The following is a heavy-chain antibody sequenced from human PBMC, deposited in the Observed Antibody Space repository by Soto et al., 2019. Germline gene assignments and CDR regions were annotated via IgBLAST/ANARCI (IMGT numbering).Heavy chain of an antibody. D-gene: IGHD2-21*01. CDR3: ARGWVRRDYYFDY. V-gene: IGHV3-7*01. CDR2: IKQDGSEK. CDR1: GFTFSSYW. Sequence: GGSLRLSCAASGFTFSSYWMSWARQAPGKGLEWVANIKQDGSEKYYVDSVKGRFTISRDNAKNSLYLQMNSLRAEDTAVYYCARGWVRRDYYFDYWGQGTLVTVSS. J-gene: IGHJ4*02.